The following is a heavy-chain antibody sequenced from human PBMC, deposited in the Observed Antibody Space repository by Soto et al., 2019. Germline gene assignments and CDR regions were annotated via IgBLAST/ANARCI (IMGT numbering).Heavy chain of an antibody. Sequence: SETLSLTCTVSGASISSGRSYWSWIRQHPGKGLEWIGYMFYSGSTYYHPSLKSRVNISADTSKNQFSLRLTSVTPADTAVYYCARDNGYGHFDSWGQGTLVTVS. J-gene: IGHJ4*02. CDR3: ARDNGYGHFDS. CDR1: GASISSGRSY. D-gene: IGHD5-12*01. V-gene: IGHV4-31*03. CDR2: MFYSGST.